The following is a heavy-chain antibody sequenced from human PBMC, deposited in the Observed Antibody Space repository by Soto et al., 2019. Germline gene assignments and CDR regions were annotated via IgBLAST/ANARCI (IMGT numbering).Heavy chain of an antibody. J-gene: IGHJ3*02. CDR3: AKLLAPRGAFDI. Sequence: GGSLRLSCAASGFTFSSYSLNWVRQAPGKGLEWVSSISSRSSYIYYADSVKGRFTISRDNAKNSLYLQMNSLRAEDTAVYYCAKLLAPRGAFDIWGLGTMVTVSS. CDR2: ISSRSSYI. CDR1: GFTFSSYS. D-gene: IGHD3-3*02. V-gene: IGHV3-21*01.